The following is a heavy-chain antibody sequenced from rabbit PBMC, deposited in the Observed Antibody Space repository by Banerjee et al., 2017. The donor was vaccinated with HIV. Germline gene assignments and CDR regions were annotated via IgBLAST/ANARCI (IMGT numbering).Heavy chain of an antibody. D-gene: IGHD1-1*01. V-gene: IGHV1S45*01. J-gene: IGHJ4*01. Sequence: QEQLVESGGGLVQPEGSLTLTCTASGFSFSSSYYMSWVRQAPGKGLEWIGYIYTGSGSTYYASWAKGRFTISKTSSTTVTLQMTSLTAADTATYFCARDASSRVYNMNLWGPGTLVTVS. CDR1: GFSFSSSYY. CDR2: IYTGSGST. CDR3: ARDASSRVYNMNL.